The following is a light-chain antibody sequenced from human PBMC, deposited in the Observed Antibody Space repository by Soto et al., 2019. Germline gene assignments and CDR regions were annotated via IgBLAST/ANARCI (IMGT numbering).Light chain of an antibody. V-gene: IGKV3-11*01. CDR3: QQRGTH. CDR1: ESIDSY. CDR2: NAS. Sequence: EIVLTQSPATLSLSPGERATLSCRASESIDSYLAWYQHKPGQAPRLLIYNASTRATGIPARFGASGSGTDFSLTISSLEPEDSAVYYCQQRGTHFGPGTKVEIK. J-gene: IGKJ3*01.